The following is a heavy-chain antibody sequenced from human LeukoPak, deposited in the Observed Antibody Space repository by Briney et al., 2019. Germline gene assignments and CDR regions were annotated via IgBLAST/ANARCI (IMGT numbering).Heavy chain of an antibody. D-gene: IGHD6-13*01. CDR1: GFTLSSYA. J-gene: IGHJ1*01. V-gene: IGHV3-23*01. Sequence: GGSLRLSCAASGFTLSSYAMSWVRQAPGKGLEWVSAISGSGGSTYYADSVKGRFTISRDNSKNTLYLQMNSLRAEDTAVYYCAKGYDSSSWYYFQHWGQGTLVTVSS. CDR2: ISGSGGST. CDR3: AKGYDSSSWYYFQH.